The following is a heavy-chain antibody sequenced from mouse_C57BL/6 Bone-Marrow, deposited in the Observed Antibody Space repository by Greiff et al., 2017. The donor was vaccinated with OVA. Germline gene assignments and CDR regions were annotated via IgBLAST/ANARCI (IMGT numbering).Heavy chain of an antibody. CDR3: ARDDGYYAYLDY. V-gene: IGHV1-82*01. J-gene: IGHJ2*01. Sequence: QVQLKQSGPELVKPGASVKISCTASGYAFSSSWMNWVKQRPGKGLEWIGRIYPGDGDTNYNGKFKGKATLTADKSSSTAYMQLSSLTSEDSAVYFCARDDGYYAYLDYWGQGTTLTVSS. CDR2: IYPGDGDT. CDR1: GYAFSSSW. D-gene: IGHD2-3*01.